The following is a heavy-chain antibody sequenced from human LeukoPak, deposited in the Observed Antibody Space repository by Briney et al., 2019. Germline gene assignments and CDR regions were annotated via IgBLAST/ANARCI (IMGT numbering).Heavy chain of an antibody. CDR2: IHPSTGNP. CDR3: ARAFQSLGGLSLPDY. CDR1: GYTFTGYY. D-gene: IGHD3-16*02. Sequence: ASVKVSCKASGYTFTGYYMHWVRQAPGQGLEWMGWIHPSTGNPAYAQGFTGRFVFSLDTSVSTTYMEISSLKAEDTAVYFCARAFQSLGGLSLPDYWGQGTLVTVSS. J-gene: IGHJ4*02. V-gene: IGHV7-4-1*02.